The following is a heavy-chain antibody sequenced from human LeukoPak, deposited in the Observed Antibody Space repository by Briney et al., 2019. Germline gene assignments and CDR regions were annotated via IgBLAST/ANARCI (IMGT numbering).Heavy chain of an antibody. J-gene: IGHJ4*02. Sequence: GGSLRLPCAASGFTFDDYAMHWVRQAPGKGLEWVSGISWNSGSIGYADSVKGRFTISRDNAKNSLYLQMNSLRAEDTALYYCAASGGSYYNYWGQGTLVTVSS. CDR1: GFTFDDYA. V-gene: IGHV3-9*01. CDR3: AASGGSYYNY. D-gene: IGHD1-26*01. CDR2: ISWNSGSI.